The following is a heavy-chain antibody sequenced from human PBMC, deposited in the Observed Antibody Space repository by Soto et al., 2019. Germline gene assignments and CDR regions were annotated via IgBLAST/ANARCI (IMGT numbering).Heavy chain of an antibody. CDR3: VRDSGAKLSSS. J-gene: IGHJ4*02. D-gene: IGHD6-13*01. Sequence: QVQLVQSGAEVKQPGSSAKVSCKASGGTFSSYRINWVRQAPGQGLEWVGGIVPIRRTADYAQTFQGRVSINADASARTSYLELRSLRSQDTAVYYCVRDSGAKLSSSWGQGTPVTVSS. CDR1: GGTFSSYR. V-gene: IGHV1-69*01. CDR2: IVPIRRTA.